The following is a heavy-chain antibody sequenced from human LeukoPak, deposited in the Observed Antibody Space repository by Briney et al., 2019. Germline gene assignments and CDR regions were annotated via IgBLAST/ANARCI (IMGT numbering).Heavy chain of an antibody. D-gene: IGHD1-26*01. V-gene: IGHV4-34*01. Sequence: AETLSLTCAVYGGSFSGYYWSWIRQPPGKGLEWIGEINHSGSTNYNPSLKSRVTIPVDTSKNQFSLKLSSVTAADTAVYYCARGIVKWDYWGQGTLVTVSS. J-gene: IGHJ4*02. CDR3: ARGIVKWDY. CDR2: INHSGST. CDR1: GGSFSGYY.